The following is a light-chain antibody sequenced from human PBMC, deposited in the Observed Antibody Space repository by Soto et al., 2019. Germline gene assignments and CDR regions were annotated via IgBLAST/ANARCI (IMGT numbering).Light chain of an antibody. V-gene: IGKV3-20*01. Sequence: EIVFTQSPGTLSLSPGERATLSCRASRSVSSSYLAWYQQKPGQAPRLLIYGASSRATGIPDRFSGSGSGTDFTLTISRLEPEDFAVYYCQQYGSSPEWTFGQGTKVDIK. J-gene: IGKJ1*01. CDR3: QQYGSSPEWT. CDR2: GAS. CDR1: RSVSSSY.